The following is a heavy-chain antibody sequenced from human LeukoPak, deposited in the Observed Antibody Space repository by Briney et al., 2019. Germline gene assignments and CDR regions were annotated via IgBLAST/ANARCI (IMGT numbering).Heavy chain of an antibody. CDR2: MNPNSGNT. Sequence: ASVKVSCKASGYTFTSYDINWVRQAPGQGLEWMGWMNPNSGNTGYAQKFQGRVTMTRNTSISTAYMELSSLRSEDTAVYYCAAMVRGHSDAFDIWGQGTMVTVSS. CDR1: GYTFTSYD. CDR3: AAMVRGHSDAFDI. V-gene: IGHV1-8*01. D-gene: IGHD3-10*01. J-gene: IGHJ3*02.